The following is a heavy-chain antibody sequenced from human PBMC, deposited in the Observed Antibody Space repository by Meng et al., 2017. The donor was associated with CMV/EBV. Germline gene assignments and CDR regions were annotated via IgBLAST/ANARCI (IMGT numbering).Heavy chain of an antibody. V-gene: IGHV2-70D*14. CDR1: GFSLSTSGMR. CDR3: ARIADSSGYFDY. CDR2: IDWDDDK. J-gene: IGHJ4*02. Sequence: SGPTLVKPTQTLTLTCTFSGFSLSTSGMRVSWIRQPPGKALEWLARIDWDDDKFYSTSLKTRLTISKDTYKNQVVLTMTNMDPVDTATYYCARIADSSGYFDYWGQGTLVTVSS. D-gene: IGHD3-22*01.